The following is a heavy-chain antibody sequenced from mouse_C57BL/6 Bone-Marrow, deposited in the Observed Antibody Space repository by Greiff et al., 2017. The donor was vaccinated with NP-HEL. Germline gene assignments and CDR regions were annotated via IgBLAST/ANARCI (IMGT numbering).Heavy chain of an antibody. J-gene: IGHJ2*01. CDR3: ARGDNYRYYFDY. Sequence: VQLQQSGAELVKPGASVKMSCKASGYTFTTYPIEWVKQNHGKSLEWIGNFHPYNDDTEYNEKFKNKATLTVEKSSSTVYLELSRLTSDDSSVYYCARGDNYRYYFDYWGQGTTLTVSS. D-gene: IGHD1-3*01. V-gene: IGHV1-47*01. CDR2: FHPYNDDT. CDR1: GYTFTTYP.